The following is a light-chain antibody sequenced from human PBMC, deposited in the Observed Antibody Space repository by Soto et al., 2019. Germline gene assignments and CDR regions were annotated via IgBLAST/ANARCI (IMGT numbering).Light chain of an antibody. Sequence: EMVLTQSPVTLSLSPGERATLSCMSSQIVSSYLALYQQKPGQAPRLLIFDASNRATGTPARFSGSGSGTDFTLTISSLEPEDFAVYYCQQRSNWPWTFGQGTKVDIK. CDR1: QIVSSY. J-gene: IGKJ1*01. CDR3: QQRSNWPWT. V-gene: IGKV3-11*01. CDR2: DAS.